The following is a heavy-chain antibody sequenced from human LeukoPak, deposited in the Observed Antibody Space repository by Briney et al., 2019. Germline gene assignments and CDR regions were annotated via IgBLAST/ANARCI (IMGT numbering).Heavy chain of an antibody. D-gene: IGHD2-2*01. V-gene: IGHV4-59*01. CDR3: ARVPSCCGDYFDY. Sequence: PSETLSLTCTVSGGSISSYYWSWIRQPPGKGLEWIGYIYYSGSINYNPSLKSRVTISVDTSKNQFSLKLSSVTAADTAVYYCARVPSCCGDYFDYWGQGTLVTVSS. CDR2: IYYSGSI. J-gene: IGHJ4*02. CDR1: GGSISSYY.